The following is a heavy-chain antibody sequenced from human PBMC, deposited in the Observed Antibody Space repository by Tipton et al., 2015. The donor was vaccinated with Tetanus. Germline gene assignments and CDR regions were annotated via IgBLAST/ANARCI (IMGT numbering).Heavy chain of an antibody. J-gene: IGHJ4*02. CDR2: VHYTGKD. D-gene: IGHD4-17*01. V-gene: IGHV4-59*13. CDR1: GGSITSYY. Sequence: TLSLTCNVSGGSITSYYWSWIRQRPGRGLEWVGYVHYTGKDNYSPSLRSRVTLSVDTSKNQFSLTLRSVTAADTAVYYCARSYGDTFLFRLDYWGQGALVTVSS. CDR3: ARSYGDTFLFRLDY.